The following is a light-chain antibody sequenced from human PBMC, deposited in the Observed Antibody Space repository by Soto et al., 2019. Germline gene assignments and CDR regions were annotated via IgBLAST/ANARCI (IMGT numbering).Light chain of an antibody. CDR2: KTS. CDR3: QPLGT. CDR1: RSVSSS. Sequence: DILMTQSPSTLSASVGDRVTITCRPSRSVSSSLAWYQQKPGKAPKLLIYKTSDLARGVPSRFSGSGSGAEFTLTITSLQPDDFASYYCQPLGTFGQGTKVVV. V-gene: IGKV1-5*03. J-gene: IGKJ1*01.